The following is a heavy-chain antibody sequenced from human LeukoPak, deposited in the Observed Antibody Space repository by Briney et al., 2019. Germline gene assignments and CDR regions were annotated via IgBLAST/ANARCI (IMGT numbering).Heavy chain of an antibody. J-gene: IGHJ3*02. Sequence: SETLSLTCTVSGGSISSYYWSWIRQPPGKGLEWIGYIYYSGSTNYNPSLKSRVTVSVDTSNNQFSLKLRSVNAADTAVYYCARENTMVRGAFDAFDIWGQGTMVTVSS. CDR1: GGSISSYY. D-gene: IGHD3-10*01. CDR2: IYYSGST. CDR3: ARENTMVRGAFDAFDI. V-gene: IGHV4-59*01.